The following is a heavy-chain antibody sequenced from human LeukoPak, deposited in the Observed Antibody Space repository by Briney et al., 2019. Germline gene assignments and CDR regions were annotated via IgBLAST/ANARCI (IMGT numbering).Heavy chain of an antibody. CDR2: IIPILGIA. CDR3: ARAQTTLQQLAYFDY. CDR1: GGTFSSYA. D-gene: IGHD6-13*01. Sequence: SVKVPCKASGGTFSSYAISWVRQAPGQGLEWMGRIIPILGIANYAQKFQGRVTITADKSTSTAYMELSSLRSEDTAVYYCARAQTTLQQLAYFDYWGQGTLVTVSS. V-gene: IGHV1-69*04. J-gene: IGHJ4*02.